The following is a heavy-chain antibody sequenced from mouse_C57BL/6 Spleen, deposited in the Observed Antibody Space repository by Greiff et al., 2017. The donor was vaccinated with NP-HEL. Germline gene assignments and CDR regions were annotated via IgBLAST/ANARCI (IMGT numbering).Heavy chain of an antibody. J-gene: IGHJ4*01. CDR1: GYTFTSYG. Sequence: VKLQESGAELARPGASVKLSCKASGYTFTSYGISWVKQRTGQGLEWIGEIYPRSGNTYYNEKFKGKATLTADKSSSTAYMELRSLTSEDSAVYFCARFPSYDYDGGYAMDYWGQGTSVTVSS. D-gene: IGHD2-4*01. CDR3: ARFPSYDYDGGYAMDY. V-gene: IGHV1-81*01. CDR2: IYPRSGNT.